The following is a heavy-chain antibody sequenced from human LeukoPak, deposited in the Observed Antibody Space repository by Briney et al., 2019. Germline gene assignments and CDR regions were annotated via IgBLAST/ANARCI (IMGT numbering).Heavy chain of an antibody. CDR1: GFTFSSYS. V-gene: IGHV3-48*01. CDR3: ARGTYYYDSSGYGNFDY. D-gene: IGHD3-22*01. J-gene: IGHJ4*02. Sequence: GGSLRLSCAASGFTFSSYSMNWVRQAPGKGLEWVSYISSSSSTIYYADSVKGRFTISRDNAKNSLYLQMNSLRAEDTAVYYCARGTYYYDSSGYGNFDYWGQGTLVTVSS. CDR2: ISSSSSTI.